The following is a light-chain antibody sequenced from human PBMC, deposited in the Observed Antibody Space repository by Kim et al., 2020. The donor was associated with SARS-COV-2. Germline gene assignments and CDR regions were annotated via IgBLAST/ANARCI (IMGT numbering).Light chain of an antibody. CDR1: SSDVGGYNY. CDR2: EVS. CDR3: SSYAGSNLWV. J-gene: IGLJ3*02. V-gene: IGLV2-8*01. Sequence: GQSVTISCTGTSSDVGGYNYVSWYQQHPGKAPKRMIYEVSKRPSGVPDRFSGSKSGNTASLTVSGLQAEDEADYYCSSYAGSNLWVFGGGTKRTVL.